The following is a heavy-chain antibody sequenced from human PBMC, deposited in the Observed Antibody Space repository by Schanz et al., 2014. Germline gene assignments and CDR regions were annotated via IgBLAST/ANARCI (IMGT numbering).Heavy chain of an antibody. CDR1: GYTFTDYH. CDR2: TNPNSGGT. Sequence: QVQLVQSGAEVKEPGASVKVSCKSSGYTFTDYHIHWVRQAPGQGLEYMGRTNPNSGGTNYAQKFQGRVTMTRDMSINTAYMELSRLRSDDSAVYYCASDFWSGYSHYYYGLDVWGQGTTVTVSS. CDR3: ASDFWSGYSHYYYGLDV. D-gene: IGHD3-3*01. J-gene: IGHJ6*02. V-gene: IGHV1-2*06.